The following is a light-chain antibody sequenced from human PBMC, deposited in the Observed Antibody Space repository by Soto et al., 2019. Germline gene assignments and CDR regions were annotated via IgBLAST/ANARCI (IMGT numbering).Light chain of an antibody. V-gene: IGLV2-14*01. Sequence: QSVLAQPASVSGSPGQSITISCTGTSSDVGGSNYVSWYQQLPGKAPKLMIYDVSDRPSGVSNRFSGSKSVNTASLTISGLQAEDEADYYCSPYTCSSLYVFGTGTKVTV. CDR3: SPYTCSSLYV. J-gene: IGLJ1*01. CDR1: SSDVGGSNY. CDR2: DVS.